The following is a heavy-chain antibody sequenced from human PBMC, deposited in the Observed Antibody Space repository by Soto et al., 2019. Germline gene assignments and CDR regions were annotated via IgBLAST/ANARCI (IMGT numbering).Heavy chain of an antibody. V-gene: IGHV3-23*01. J-gene: IGHJ6*02. CDR1: GFTFSSYA. D-gene: IGHD2-2*01. CDR2: ISGSGGST. CDR3: AKMGGCSSTSCYWSDGGIDV. Sequence: GGSLRLSCAASGFTFSSYAMSWVRQAPGKGLEWVSAISGSGGSTYYADSVKGRFTISRDNSKNTLYLQMNSLRAEDTAVYYCAKMGGCSSTSCYWSDGGIDVWGQGTTVTVSS.